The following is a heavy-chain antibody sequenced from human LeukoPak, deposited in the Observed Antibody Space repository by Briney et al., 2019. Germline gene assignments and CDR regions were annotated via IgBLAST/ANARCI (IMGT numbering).Heavy chain of an antibody. CDR2: IYYSGST. Sequence: PSETLSLTCAVYGGSFSSYYWSWIRQPPGKGLEWIGYIYYSGSTNYNPSLKSRVTISVDTSKNQFSLKLSSVTAADTAVYYCARGIGSGYYYDHWYFDLWGRGTLVTVSS. D-gene: IGHD3-22*01. CDR1: GGSFSSYY. CDR3: ARGIGSGYYYDHWYFDL. J-gene: IGHJ2*01. V-gene: IGHV4-59*01.